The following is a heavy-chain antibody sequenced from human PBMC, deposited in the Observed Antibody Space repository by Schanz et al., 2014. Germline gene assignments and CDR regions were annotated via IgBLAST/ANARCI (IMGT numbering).Heavy chain of an antibody. V-gene: IGHV3-NL1*01. J-gene: IGHJ4*02. Sequence: VQLVESGGGVVQPGRSLKLSCAASGFTFNDYAMHWVRQAPGKGLEWVSGISDSGGSKYYVDSVEGRFTISRDNSKNTLYLQMNSLRTEDTAVYFCAKSYDTSGYSGFDYWGQGTLVTVSS. D-gene: IGHD3-22*01. CDR2: ISDSGGSK. CDR3: AKSYDTSGYSGFDY. CDR1: GFTFNDYA.